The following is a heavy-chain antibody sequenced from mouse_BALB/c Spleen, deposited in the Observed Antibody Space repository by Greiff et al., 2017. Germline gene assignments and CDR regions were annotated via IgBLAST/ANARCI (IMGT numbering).Heavy chain of an antibody. J-gene: IGHJ4*01. D-gene: IGHD1-2*01. CDR2: ISSGGST. CDR3: ARGRSYGYDAMDY. CDR1: GFTFSSYA. Sequence: DVKLVESGGGLVKPGGSLKLSCAASGFTFSSYAMSWVRQTPEKRLEWVASISSGGSTYYPDSVKGRFTISRDNARNILYLQMSSLRSEDTAMYYCARGRSYGYDAMDYWGQGTSVTVSS. V-gene: IGHV5-6-5*01.